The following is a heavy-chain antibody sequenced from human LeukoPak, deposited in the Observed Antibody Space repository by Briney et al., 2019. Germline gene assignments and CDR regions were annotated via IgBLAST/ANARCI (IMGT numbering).Heavy chain of an antibody. Sequence: SETLSLTCAVYGGSFSGYYWSWIRQPPGKGLEWIGEINHSGSTNYNPSLKSRVTISVDTSKNQFSLKLSSVTAADTAVYYCARGGYYGSGSYVYWGQGTLVTVSS. CDR3: ARGGYYGSGSYVY. D-gene: IGHD3-10*01. V-gene: IGHV4-34*01. CDR1: GGSFSGYY. CDR2: INHSGST. J-gene: IGHJ4*02.